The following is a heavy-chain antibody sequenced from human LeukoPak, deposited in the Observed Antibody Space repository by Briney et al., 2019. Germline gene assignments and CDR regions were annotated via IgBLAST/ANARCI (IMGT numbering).Heavy chain of an antibody. CDR2: INPGSGST. V-gene: IGHV1-46*01. CDR1: GYTFTSYY. Sequence: ASVKLSCKASGYTFTSYYIHWVRQAPGQGLEWMGIINPGSGSTTYAQKFQGRVTMTRDTSTSTVYMELSSLRSEDTAVYYCASEDGDEYYDFWSGSLDYWGQGTLVTVSS. J-gene: IGHJ4*02. D-gene: IGHD3-3*01. CDR3: ASEDGDEYYDFWSGSLDY.